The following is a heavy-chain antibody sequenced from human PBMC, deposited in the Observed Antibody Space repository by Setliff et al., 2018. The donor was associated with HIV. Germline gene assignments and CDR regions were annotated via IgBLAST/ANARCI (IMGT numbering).Heavy chain of an antibody. J-gene: IGHJ5*02. CDR3: AKADDGAAAGPAP. CDR2: IYSGGTT. CDR1: GITVSSNY. V-gene: IGHV3-66*02. Sequence: GGSLRLSCVASGITVSSNYMNWVRQAPGKGLEWVSIIYSGGTTYYADSVRGRFTISRDNSRDTLYLEMSSLRVEDTALYYCAKADDGAAAGPAPWGQGTQVTVSS. D-gene: IGHD6-13*01.